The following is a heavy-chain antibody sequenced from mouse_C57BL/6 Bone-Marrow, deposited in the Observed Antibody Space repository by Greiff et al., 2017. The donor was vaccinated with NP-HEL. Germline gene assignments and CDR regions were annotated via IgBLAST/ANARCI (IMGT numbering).Heavy chain of an antibody. Sequence: EVQVVESGGGLVKPGGSLKLSCAASGFTFSSYAMSWVRQTPEKRLEWVATISDGGSYTYYPDNVKGRFTISRDNAKNNLYLQMSHLKSEDTAMYYCARTGKYYAMDYWGQGTSVTVSS. CDR3: ARTGKYYAMDY. D-gene: IGHD4-1*01. J-gene: IGHJ4*01. CDR2: ISDGGSYT. V-gene: IGHV5-4*01. CDR1: GFTFSSYA.